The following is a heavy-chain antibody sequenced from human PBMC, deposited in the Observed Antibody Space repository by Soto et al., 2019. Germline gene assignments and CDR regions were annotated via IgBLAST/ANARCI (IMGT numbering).Heavy chain of an antibody. CDR3: AREDDGGDRDYYGLDV. Sequence: QVQLQQSGPGLVKPSQTLSLTCTVSGGSISFDHYHWTWIRQPPGKGLEWIGYVHYSGSVLYNPSLQSRVSISVDTSKNQFSLKLSSGTAADTAVYFCAREDDGGDRDYYGLDVWGQGTTVTVSS. D-gene: IGHD2-21*02. CDR1: GGSISFDHYH. V-gene: IGHV4-30-4*01. CDR2: VHYSGSV. J-gene: IGHJ6*02.